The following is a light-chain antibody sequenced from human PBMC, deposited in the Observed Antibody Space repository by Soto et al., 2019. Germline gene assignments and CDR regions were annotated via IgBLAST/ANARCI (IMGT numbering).Light chain of an antibody. CDR1: QSVSSN. CDR3: QHYNNWPAYT. J-gene: IGKJ2*01. V-gene: IGKV3-15*01. Sequence: EIVMTQSPATLSVSPGERATLSCRASQSVSSNLAWYQQKPGQAPSLLIYGASTRATGIPARFSGSGSGTEFTLTITSLQSEDVAVYYCQHYNNWPAYTFGQGTKVDI. CDR2: GAS.